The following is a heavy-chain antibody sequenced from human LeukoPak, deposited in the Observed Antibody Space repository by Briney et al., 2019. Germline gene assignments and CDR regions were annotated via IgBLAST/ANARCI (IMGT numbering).Heavy chain of an antibody. CDR1: GGSISSYY. Sequence: SETLSLTCTVSGGSISSYYWSWIRQPAGKGLEWIGRIYTSGSTNYNPSLKSRVTMSVDTPKNQFSLKLSSVTAADTAVYYCARGRYCSGGSCYSRIGYYYYYMDVWGKGTTVTVSS. CDR3: ARGRYCSGGSCYSRIGYYYYYMDV. CDR2: IYTSGST. J-gene: IGHJ6*03. V-gene: IGHV4-4*07. D-gene: IGHD2-15*01.